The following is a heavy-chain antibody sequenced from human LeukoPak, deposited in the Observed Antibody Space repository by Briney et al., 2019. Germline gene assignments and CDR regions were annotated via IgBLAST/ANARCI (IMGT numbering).Heavy chain of an antibody. CDR3: AKVEGASKASVY. D-gene: IGHD1-1*01. Sequence: LPEGSLRLSCAAAGFTFSNYAMTWVRQAPGKGLEWVSSISGSGGSTYYADSVKGRFTISRDNSKNTLYLQMYSLRAEDTAVYYCAKVEGASKASVYWGQGALVTVSS. CDR1: GFTFSNYA. CDR2: ISGSGGST. J-gene: IGHJ4*02. V-gene: IGHV3-23*01.